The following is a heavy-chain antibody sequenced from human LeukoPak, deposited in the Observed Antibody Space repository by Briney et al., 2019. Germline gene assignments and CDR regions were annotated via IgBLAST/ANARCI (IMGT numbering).Heavy chain of an antibody. CDR2: ISFDGGNK. CDR3: AGGTPYSSSGIDY. D-gene: IGHD6-13*01. Sequence: PGGSLRLSCAASGFTFSNYAMHWVRQAPGKGLEWVTVISFDGGNKYYADSVKGRFTISRDNSENTLHLQMNSLRTGDTAVYYCAGGTPYSSSGIDYWGQGTLVTVSS. J-gene: IGHJ4*02. CDR1: GFTFSNYA. V-gene: IGHV3-30-3*01.